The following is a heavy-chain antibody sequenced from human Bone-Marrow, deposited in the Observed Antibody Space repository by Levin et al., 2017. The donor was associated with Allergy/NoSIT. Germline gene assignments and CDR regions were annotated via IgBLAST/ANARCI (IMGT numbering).Heavy chain of an antibody. D-gene: IGHD3-10*01. V-gene: IGHV3-74*01. J-gene: IGHJ4*02. CDR2: INRGGSST. CDR1: GFAFSNYW. Sequence: GESLKISCATSGFAFSNYWMHWVRQAPGKGLVWVSRINRGGSSTTYADSVKGRFTISRDNAKNTLYLQMNSLRAEDTAVYYCARDPFAYNFGSGSYLDYWGQGTLVSVSS. CDR3: ARDPFAYNFGSGSYLDY.